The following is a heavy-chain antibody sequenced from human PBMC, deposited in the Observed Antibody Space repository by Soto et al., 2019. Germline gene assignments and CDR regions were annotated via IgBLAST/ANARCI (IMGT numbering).Heavy chain of an antibody. CDR2: INAANGDT. CDR3: VRRHVSATGIDWFDP. D-gene: IGHD6-13*01. CDR1: GYTFTSCG. V-gene: IGHV1-3*01. Sequence: ASVKVCCKASGYTFTSCGIHWVRQAPGQRLEWMGWINAANGDTKYSPKFQGRVTITRDTSASTAYMELSSLRSEDTAVYYCVRRHVSATGIDWFDPWGQGPLVTVSS. J-gene: IGHJ5*02.